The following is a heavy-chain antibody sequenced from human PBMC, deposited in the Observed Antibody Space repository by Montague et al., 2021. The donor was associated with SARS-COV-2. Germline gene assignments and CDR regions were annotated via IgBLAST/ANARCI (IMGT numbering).Heavy chain of an antibody. J-gene: IGHJ3*01. CDR3: ARDSHYGRFYP. CDR2: IHYNGTT. Sequence: SETLSLTCTVSGGYINYYYWTWIRQPPGKELEWIGYIHYNGTTNYNPFLKSRVTISKDMSRTHFFLRLSSGTAADTAVYYCARDSHYGRFYPWGQGTLVTVSS. V-gene: IGHV4-59*01. CDR1: GGYINYYY. D-gene: IGHD4-17*01.